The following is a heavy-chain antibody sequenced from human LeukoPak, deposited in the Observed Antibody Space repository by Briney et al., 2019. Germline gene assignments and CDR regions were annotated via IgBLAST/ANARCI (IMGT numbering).Heavy chain of an antibody. D-gene: IGHD2-15*01. V-gene: IGHV4-59*01. CDR1: GGSIGSYY. CDR3: ARGYCSGGSCYSGWFDP. J-gene: IGHJ5*02. Sequence: SETLSLTCTVSGGSIGSYYWSWIRQPPGKGLEWIGYIYYSGSTNYNPSLKSRVTISVDTSKNQFSLKLSSVTAADTAVYYCARGYCSGGSCYSGWFDPWGQGTLVTVSS. CDR2: IYYSGST.